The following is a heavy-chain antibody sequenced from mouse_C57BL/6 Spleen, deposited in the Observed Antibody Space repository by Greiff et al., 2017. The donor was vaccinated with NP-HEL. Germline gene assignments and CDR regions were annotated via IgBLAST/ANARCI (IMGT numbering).Heavy chain of an antibody. CDR2: IHPNSGST. CDR3: ARRGSRYFDV. V-gene: IGHV1-64*01. CDR1: GYTFTSYW. J-gene: IGHJ1*03. Sequence: QVQLKQPGAELVKPGASVKLSCKASGYTFTSYWMHWVKQRPGQGLEWIGMIHPNSGSTNYNEKFKSKATLTVDKSSSTAYMQLSSLTSEDSAVYYCARRGSRYFDVWGTGTTVTVSS.